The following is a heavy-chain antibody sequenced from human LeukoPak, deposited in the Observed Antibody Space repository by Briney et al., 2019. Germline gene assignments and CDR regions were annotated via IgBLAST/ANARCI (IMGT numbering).Heavy chain of an antibody. CDR1: GFTFSSYA. CDR2: INGPSSTT. V-gene: IGHV3-23*01. J-gene: IGHJ4*02. Sequence: GGSLTLSCAASGFTFSSYAMTWVRQAPGKGLDWVSAINGPSSTTYYADSVKGRFTISRDNSKNTLYLQMNSLRDEDTAVYYCAKGMINDWSALEYWGQGTLVTVSS. D-gene: IGHD3-16*01. CDR3: AKGMINDWSALEY.